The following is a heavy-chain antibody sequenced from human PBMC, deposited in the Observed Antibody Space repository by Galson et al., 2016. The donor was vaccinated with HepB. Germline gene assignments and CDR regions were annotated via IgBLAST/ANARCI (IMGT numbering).Heavy chain of an antibody. CDR2: IGGNGGST. Sequence: SLRLSCAASGFTFSTYAMIWVRQAPGKGLEWVSVIGGNGGSTYYADSVKGRVTISRDNSKNTLSLQMNSLRDEDTAVYSCAKIKPANNDYVVSFYGMDVWGQGTTVTVSS. CDR1: GFTFSTYA. D-gene: IGHD3-16*01. J-gene: IGHJ6*02. V-gene: IGHV3-23*01. CDR3: AKIKPANNDYVVSFYGMDV.